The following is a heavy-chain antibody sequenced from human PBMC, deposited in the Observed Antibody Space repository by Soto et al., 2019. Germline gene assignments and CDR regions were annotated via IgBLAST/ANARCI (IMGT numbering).Heavy chain of an antibody. D-gene: IGHD1-26*01. Sequence: EVQLVESGGGLVQPGESLRLSCAASGFTFSSYGMHWVRQAPGKGLEYVSGISSDGGGAFYANSVKGRFSISRDNSKNTLYLQMGSLRPEDMAVYYCARRGGSGSYPFDYWGQGTLATVSS. CDR1: GFTFSSYG. V-gene: IGHV3-64*01. J-gene: IGHJ4*02. CDR2: ISSDGGGA. CDR3: ARRGGSGSYPFDY.